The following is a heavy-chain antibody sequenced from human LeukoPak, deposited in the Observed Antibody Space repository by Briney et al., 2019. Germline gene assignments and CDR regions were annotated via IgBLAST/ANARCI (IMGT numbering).Heavy chain of an antibody. V-gene: IGHV4-59*12. J-gene: IGHJ5*02. CDR2: IYYSGST. CDR1: GGSISSYY. Sequence: SETLSLTCTVSGGSISSYYWSWIRQPPGKGLEWIGYIYYSGSTNYNPSLKSRVTISVDTSKNQFSLKLSSVTAADTAVYYCARDHVSGGPLDPWGQGTLVTVSS. CDR3: ARDHVSGGPLDP. D-gene: IGHD3-10*01.